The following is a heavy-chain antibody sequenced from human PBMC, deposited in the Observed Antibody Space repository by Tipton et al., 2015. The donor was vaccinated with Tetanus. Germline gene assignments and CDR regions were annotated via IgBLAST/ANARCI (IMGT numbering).Heavy chain of an antibody. D-gene: IGHD3-10*01. CDR3: AKDLGSYRPTPFDY. V-gene: IGHV4-61*01. CDR2: IYYSGTT. CDR1: GGSVSSGSYF. J-gene: IGHJ4*02. Sequence: LRLSCTVSGGSVSSGSYFWSWIRQPPGKGLQWIGYIYYSGTTNYNPSLKSRVTISVDTSKNQFSLNLTSVTAADTAVYYCAKDLGSYRPTPFDYWGQGTLVAVSS.